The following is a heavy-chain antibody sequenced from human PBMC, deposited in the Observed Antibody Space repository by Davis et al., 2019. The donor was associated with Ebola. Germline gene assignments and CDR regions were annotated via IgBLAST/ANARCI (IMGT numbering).Heavy chain of an antibody. CDR3: ARRSRIVVVTAMGFHDP. Sequence: MPSETLSLTCALSGGSFRSYYWSWIRQPPGKGLEWVREINHGGSTNYIPSLKSRVTISVDTSKNQFSLKLNSVTAADTAVYYCARRSRIVVVTAMGFHDPWGQGTRVTVSS. V-gene: IGHV4-34*01. CDR2: INHGGST. J-gene: IGHJ5*02. CDR1: GGSFRSYY. D-gene: IGHD2-21*02.